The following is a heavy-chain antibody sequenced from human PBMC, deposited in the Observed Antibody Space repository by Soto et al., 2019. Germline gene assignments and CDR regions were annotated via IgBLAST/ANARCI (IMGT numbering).Heavy chain of an antibody. V-gene: IGHV3-15*06. CDR3: ATQGGL. J-gene: IGHJ4*02. Sequence: SVSNAWMTWVRQAPGKGLEWVGRIKTKTDGGTTLYVAPVKGRFTISRDDSKNTLYLQMNSLRTEDTAMYYCATQGGLWGQGTLVTVSS. CDR2: IKTKTDGGTT. D-gene: IGHD3-16*01. CDR1: SVSNAW.